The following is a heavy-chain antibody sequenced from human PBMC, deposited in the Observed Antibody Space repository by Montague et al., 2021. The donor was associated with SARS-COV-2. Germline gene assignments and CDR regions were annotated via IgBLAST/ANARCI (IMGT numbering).Heavy chain of an antibody. CDR3: ARSLDPSGTYYLAY. V-gene: IGHV4-59*01. J-gene: IGHJ4*02. D-gene: IGHD3-10*01. CDR1: GGSIGSYY. CDR2: IHYSGSN. Sequence: SETLSLTCSVSGGSIGSYYWSWLRQPPGKGLEWIGHIHYSGSNTYSHSFKSRVTISIDTPKNQFSLKLSSVTAADTAVCYCARSLDPSGTYYLAYWGQGTLVTVSS.